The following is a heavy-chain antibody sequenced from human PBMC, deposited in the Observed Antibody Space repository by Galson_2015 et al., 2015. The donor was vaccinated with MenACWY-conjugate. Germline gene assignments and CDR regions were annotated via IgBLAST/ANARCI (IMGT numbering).Heavy chain of an antibody. J-gene: IGHJ4*02. V-gene: IGHV3-33*01. Sequence: SLRLSCAASGFTFSNFGMHWVRQAPGKGLEWVAVIWYDGNNENYADSVKGRFTISRDNSKNTLYLQMNSLRAEDTAIYYCARRTPRSYSGYTFEKWGQGTLVTVSS. CDR1: GFTFSNFG. CDR3: ARRTPRSYSGYTFEK. D-gene: IGHD5-12*01. CDR2: IWYDGNNE.